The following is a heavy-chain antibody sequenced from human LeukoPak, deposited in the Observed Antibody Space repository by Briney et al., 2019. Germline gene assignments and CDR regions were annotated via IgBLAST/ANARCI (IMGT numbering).Heavy chain of an antibody. CDR3: ATHPRAYDFWSGYRWFDP. V-gene: IGHV4-34*01. CDR2: INHSGST. Sequence: SETLSLTCAVYGGSFSGYYLSWIRQLPGKGLEWIGEINHSGSTNYNPSLKSRVTISVDTSKNQFSLKLSSVTAADTAVYYCATHPRAYDFWSGYRWFDPWGQGTLVTVSS. D-gene: IGHD3-3*01. CDR1: GGSFSGYY. J-gene: IGHJ5*02.